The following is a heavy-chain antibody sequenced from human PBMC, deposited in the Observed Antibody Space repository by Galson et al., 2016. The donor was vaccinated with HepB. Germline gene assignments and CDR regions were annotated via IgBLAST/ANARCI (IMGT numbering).Heavy chain of an antibody. CDR2: ISRTGETF. V-gene: IGHV3-48*01. CDR3: ASEILGHCSGGSCYTGDH. CDR1: GFSFSSYN. D-gene: IGHD2-15*01. J-gene: IGHJ4*02. Sequence: SLRLSCAASGFSFSSYNMDWVRRAPGKGLEWVSYISRTGETFYYADSVKGRFTISRDNAKNLLYLQMNSLRGEDTAVYYCASEILGHCSGGSCYTGDHWGQGTLVTVSS.